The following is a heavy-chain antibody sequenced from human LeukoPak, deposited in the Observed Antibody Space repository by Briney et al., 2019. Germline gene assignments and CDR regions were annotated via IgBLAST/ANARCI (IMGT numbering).Heavy chain of an antibody. CDR2: IYYSGST. J-gene: IGHJ4*02. CDR1: GGSISSSSYY. Sequence: SETLSLTCTVFGGSISSSSYYWGWIRQPPGKGLEWIGSIYYSGSTYYNPSLKSRVTISVDTSKNQFSLKLSSVTAADTAVYYCARRTFDYWGQGTLVTVSS. V-gene: IGHV4-39*07. CDR3: ARRTFDY.